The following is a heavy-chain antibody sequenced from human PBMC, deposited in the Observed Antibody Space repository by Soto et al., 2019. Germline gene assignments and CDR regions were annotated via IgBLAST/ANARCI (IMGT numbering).Heavy chain of an antibody. CDR1: GYTFTSYA. D-gene: IGHD3-3*01. V-gene: IGHV1-3*01. J-gene: IGHJ3*02. CDR2: INAGNGNT. CDR3: ARSEIYYDFWSGYYRALDI. Sequence: ASVKVSCKASGYTFTSYAMHWVRQAPGQRLEWMGWINAGNGNTKYSQKFQGRVTITRDTSASTAYMELSSLRSEDTAAYYCARSEIYYDFWSGYYRALDIWGQGTMVTVSS.